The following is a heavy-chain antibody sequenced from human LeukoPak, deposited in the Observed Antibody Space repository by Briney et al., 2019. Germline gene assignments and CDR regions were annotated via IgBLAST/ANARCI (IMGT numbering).Heavy chain of an antibody. CDR2: ISGSGVTT. CDR1: GFTFSSYA. V-gene: IGHV3-23*01. CDR3: AKRVVVGATSPYSDFQD. Sequence: GGSLRLSCVASGFTFSSYAMSWVRQAPGKGLEWVSAISGSGVTTHYAGSVKGRFSISRDNSKNTLYLQMNSLRAEDTALYYCAKRVVVGATSPYSDFQDWGQGTLVTVSS. D-gene: IGHD1-26*01. J-gene: IGHJ1*01.